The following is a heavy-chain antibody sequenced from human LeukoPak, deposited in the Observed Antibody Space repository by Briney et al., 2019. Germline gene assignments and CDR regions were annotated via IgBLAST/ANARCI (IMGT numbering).Heavy chain of an antibody. CDR2: IYYSGST. V-gene: IGHV4-34*01. Sequence: SETLSLTCAVYGGSFSGYYWSWIRQPPGKGLEWIGSIYYSGSTYYNPSLKSRVTISVDTSKNQFSLKLSSVTAADTAVYYCARLAVAGRNFDYWGQGTLVTVSS. CDR1: GGSFSGYY. J-gene: IGHJ4*02. D-gene: IGHD6-19*01. CDR3: ARLAVAGRNFDY.